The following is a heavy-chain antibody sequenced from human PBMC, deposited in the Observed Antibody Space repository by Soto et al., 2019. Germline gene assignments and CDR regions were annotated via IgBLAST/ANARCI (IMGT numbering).Heavy chain of an antibody. J-gene: IGHJ4*02. CDR1: GYTFTSYA. Sequence: ASVKVSCKASGYTFTSYAMDWVRQAPGQRLEWMGRINAGNGNTKYSQKFQGRVTITRDTSASTAYMELSSLRSEDTAVYYCARDMGFGLSDYWGQGTLVTVSS. CDR2: INAGNGNT. D-gene: IGHD3-10*01. V-gene: IGHV1-3*01. CDR3: ARDMGFGLSDY.